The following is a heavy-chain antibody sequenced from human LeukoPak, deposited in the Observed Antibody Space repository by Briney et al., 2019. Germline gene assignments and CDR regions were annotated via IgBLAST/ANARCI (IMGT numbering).Heavy chain of an antibody. CDR2: ISGSGGST. CDR3: AREIVVVPAATGDY. CDR1: GLTFSSYA. D-gene: IGHD2-2*01. V-gene: IGHV3-23*01. J-gene: IGHJ4*02. Sequence: GGSLRLSCAASGLTFSSYAMSWVRQAPGKGLEWVSGISGSGGSTYYADSVKGRFTISRDNSKNTLYLQMNSLRAEDTAVYYCAREIVVVPAATGDYWGQGTLVTVSS.